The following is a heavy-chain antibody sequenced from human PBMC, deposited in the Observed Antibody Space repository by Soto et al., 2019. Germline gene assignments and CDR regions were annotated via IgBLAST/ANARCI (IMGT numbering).Heavy chain of an antibody. CDR2: ISHDGRAQ. V-gene: IGHV3-30*03. D-gene: IGHD6-6*01. CDR3: ATEDVSVGRPGTFTN. J-gene: IGHJ1*01. CDR1: GFTFNIYV. Sequence: QVHLVESGGGVVQPGGSLRLSCAASGFTFNIYVMHWVRQAPGKGLEWVAGISHDGRAQHYRDSVEGRFTISRDNSKSTLYVKMSSLRTEATAVYYCATEDVSVGRPGTFTNWGRGTLVTV.